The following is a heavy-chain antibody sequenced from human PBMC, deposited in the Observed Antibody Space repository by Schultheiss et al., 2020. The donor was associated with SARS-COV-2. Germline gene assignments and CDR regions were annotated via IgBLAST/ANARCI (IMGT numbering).Heavy chain of an antibody. CDR1: GYTFTSYG. V-gene: IGHV1-18*01. J-gene: IGHJ3*02. CDR3: ARDCGLLWFGELLYGDAFDI. D-gene: IGHD3-10*01. Sequence: ASVKVSCKASGYTFTSYGISWVRQAPGQGLEWMGWISAYNGNTNYAQKLQGRVTMTTDTSTSTAYMELRSLRSDDTAVYYCARDCGLLWFGELLYGDAFDIWGQGTMVTVSS. CDR2: ISAYNGNT.